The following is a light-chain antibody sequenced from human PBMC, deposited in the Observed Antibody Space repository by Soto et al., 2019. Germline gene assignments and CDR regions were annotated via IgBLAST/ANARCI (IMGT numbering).Light chain of an antibody. J-gene: IGKJ1*01. CDR3: LKYSSAPRT. CDR1: QGISNY. Sequence: DIQMTQSPSSLSASVGDRVTITCRASQGISNYLAWYQQKPGKVPKLLIYEASTLESGVPSRFSGSGSGTDFTFTISSLQPEDVATYYCLKYSSAPRTVGQGTKVEIK. CDR2: EAS. V-gene: IGKV1-27*01.